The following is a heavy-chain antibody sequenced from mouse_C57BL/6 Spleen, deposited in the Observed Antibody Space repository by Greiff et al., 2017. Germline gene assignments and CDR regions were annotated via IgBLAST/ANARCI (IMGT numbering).Heavy chain of an antibody. J-gene: IGHJ3*01. V-gene: IGHV1-18*01. Sequence: VQLKESGPELVKPGASVKIPCKASGYTFTDYNMDWVKQSHGKSLEWIGDINPNNGGTIYNQKFKGKATLTVDKSSSTAYMELRSLTSEDTAVYYCARGVYYGSSSAWFAYWGQGTLVTVSA. D-gene: IGHD1-1*01. CDR2: INPNNGGT. CDR3: ARGVYYGSSSAWFAY. CDR1: GYTFTDYN.